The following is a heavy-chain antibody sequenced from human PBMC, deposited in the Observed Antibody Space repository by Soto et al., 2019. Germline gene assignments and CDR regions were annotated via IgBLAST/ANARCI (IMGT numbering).Heavy chain of an antibody. J-gene: IGHJ4*02. Sequence: EVQLVESGGGVVRPGGSLRLSCADSGFTFDDYAMSWVRQSPGKGLEWVAGIHWNGRSTTYADSLKGRFTISRDNAKNSLHLQINSLRAEDTAWYCCARCSSTSCSIRASFEYWGQGPLVTVSS. CDR2: IHWNGRST. CDR3: ARCSSTSCSIRASFEY. CDR1: GFTFDDYA. V-gene: IGHV3-20*04. D-gene: IGHD2-2*01.